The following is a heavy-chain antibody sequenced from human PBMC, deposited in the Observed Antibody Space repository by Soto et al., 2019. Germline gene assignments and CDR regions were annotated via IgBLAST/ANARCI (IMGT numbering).Heavy chain of an antibody. CDR3: ARGTVVPAAIGY. CDR2: INHSGST. D-gene: IGHD2-2*01. V-gene: IGHV4-34*01. CDR1: GGSFRGYY. Sequence: SETQSLTCAVCGGSFRGYYWSCIRQPPGKGPEWIGEINHSGSTNYNPSLKSRVTISVDTSKNQFSLKLSSVTAADTAVYYCARGTVVPAAIGYWGQGTLVTVSS. J-gene: IGHJ4*02.